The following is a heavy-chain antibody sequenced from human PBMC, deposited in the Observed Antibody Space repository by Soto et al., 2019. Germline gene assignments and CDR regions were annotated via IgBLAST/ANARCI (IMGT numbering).Heavy chain of an antibody. V-gene: IGHV4-61*01. CDR3: ARDREYSGSYYGMDV. Sequence: PSETLSLTCTVSGGSVSSGSYYWSWIRQPPGKGLEWIGYIYYSGSTNYNPSLKSRVTISVDTSKNQFSLKLSSVTAADTAVYYCARDREYSGSYYGMDVWGQGTTVTVSS. CDR2: IYYSGST. J-gene: IGHJ6*02. CDR1: GGSVSSGSYY. D-gene: IGHD1-26*01.